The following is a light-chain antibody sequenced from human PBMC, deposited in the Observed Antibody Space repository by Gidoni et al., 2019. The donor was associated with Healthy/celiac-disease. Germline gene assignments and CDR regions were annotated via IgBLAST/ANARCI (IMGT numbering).Light chain of an antibody. CDR3: QQRSTWLT. CDR2: DSS. J-gene: IGKJ4*01. V-gene: IGKV3-11*01. Sequence: EMVLTQSPATLSLSPGERATLSCRASQSVSSYLAWYQQKPGQAPRLLIYDSSNTATGIPARFSGSGSGTDFTLTISSLEPEDFAVYYCQQRSTWLTFGGGTKVEIK. CDR1: QSVSSY.